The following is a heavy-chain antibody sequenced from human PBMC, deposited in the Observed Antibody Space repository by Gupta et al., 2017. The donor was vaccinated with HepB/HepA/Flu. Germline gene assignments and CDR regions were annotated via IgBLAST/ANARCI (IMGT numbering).Heavy chain of an antibody. CDR2: IYYRGST. Sequence: QVQLQESGPGLVKPSETLSLTCTVSGGSISSYYWSWIRQPPGKGLEWIGCIYYRGSTNNSPSLKSRGTITVDSPKNQFSLKLSSVTAADTAGYYGARCRLSSPYYYYDYLDGWGKGTMVTVAS. D-gene: IGHD3-10*01. CDR3: ARCRLSSPYYYYDYLDG. V-gene: IGHV4-59*01. CDR1: GGSISSYY. J-gene: IGHJ6*03.